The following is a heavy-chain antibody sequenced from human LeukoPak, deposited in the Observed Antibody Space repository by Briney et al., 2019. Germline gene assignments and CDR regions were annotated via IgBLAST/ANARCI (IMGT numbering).Heavy chain of an antibody. CDR2: ISFSGTYI. D-gene: IGHD5-18*01. J-gene: IGHJ6*03. CDR3: ARVRRDTAMVNYMDV. V-gene: IGHV3-21*01. Sequence: RPGGSLRLSCAASGFSFSSYSMNWVRQAPGKGLEWVSSISFSGTYIYYADSLKGRFTISRDNAKNSLYLQMNSLRADDTALYYCARVRRDTAMVNYMDVWGKGTTVTISS. CDR1: GFSFSSYS.